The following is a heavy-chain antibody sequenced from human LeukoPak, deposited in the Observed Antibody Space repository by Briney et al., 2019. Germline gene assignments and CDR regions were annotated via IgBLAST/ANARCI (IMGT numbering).Heavy chain of an antibody. CDR1: GYTFTSYD. Sequence: ASVKVSCKASGYTFTSYDINWVRQATGQGLEWMGWINTNTGNPTYAQGFTGRFVFSLDTSVSTAYLQISSLKAEDTAVYYCARVGGYSYGYGIHWFDPWGQGTLVTVSS. V-gene: IGHV7-4-1*02. CDR2: INTNTGNP. D-gene: IGHD5-18*01. CDR3: ARVGGYSYGYGIHWFDP. J-gene: IGHJ5*02.